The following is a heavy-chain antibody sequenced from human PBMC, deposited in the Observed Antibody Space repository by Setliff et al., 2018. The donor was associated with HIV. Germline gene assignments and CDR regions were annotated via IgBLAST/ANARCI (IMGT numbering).Heavy chain of an antibody. D-gene: IGHD3-10*01. V-gene: IGHV4-59*08. Sequence: PSETLSLTCSVSGGSFSGYYWSWIRQPPGKGLEWIGYIYIYNSGSTNYNPSLTSRVTISVDTSRNQFSLSLTSVSVADTAIYYCARSHYYASGNSHYYYMDVWGKGTAVTVSS. J-gene: IGHJ6*03. CDR3: ARSHYYASGNSHYYYMDV. CDR2: IYIYNSGST. CDR1: GGSFSGYY.